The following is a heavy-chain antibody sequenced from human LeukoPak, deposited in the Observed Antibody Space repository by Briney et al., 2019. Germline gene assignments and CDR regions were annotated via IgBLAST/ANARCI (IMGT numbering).Heavy chain of an antibody. J-gene: IGHJ4*02. CDR1: GGSISSYY. CDR3: ARGLYYGSGSYYRY. D-gene: IGHD3-10*01. V-gene: IGHV4-4*07. Sequence: PSETLSLTCTVSGGSISSYYWSWIRQPAGKGLEWIGRIYTSGSTNYNPSLKSRVTMSVDTSKNQFSLKLSSVTAADTAVYYCARGLYYGSGSYYRYWGQGTLVTVSS. CDR2: IYTSGST.